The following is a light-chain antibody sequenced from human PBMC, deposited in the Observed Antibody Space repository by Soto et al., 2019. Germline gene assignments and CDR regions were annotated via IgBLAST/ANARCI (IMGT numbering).Light chain of an antibody. J-gene: IGLJ1*01. V-gene: IGLV2-11*01. CDR3: CSYAGSYTFYV. CDR1: SSDVESYNL. CDR2: DVS. Sequence: QAVVTQPASVSGSPGQSITISCTGTSSDVESYNLVSWYQQHPGKAPKVMIYDVSKRPSGVPDRFSGSKSGNTASLTLSGLQAEDEADYYCCSYAGSYTFYVFGTGTKVTVL.